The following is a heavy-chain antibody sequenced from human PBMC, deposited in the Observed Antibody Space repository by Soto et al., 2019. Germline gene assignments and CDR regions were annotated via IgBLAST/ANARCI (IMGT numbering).Heavy chain of an antibody. V-gene: IGHV4-38-2*02. CDR3: GRVGASVPYYYDSSPYTFENWIDA. CDR2: IYHGGGT. Sequence: SESLSLTCPVSVYSISSGYYWGCLRQHPGKGREWIGSIYHGGGTYYNRPLNSRGTISIDKTNSRVSLIVNTVTAADTAVYYCGRVGASVPYYYDSSPYTFENWIDAWGQGTTVTVSS. D-gene: IGHD3-22*01. CDR1: VYSISSGYY. J-gene: IGHJ5*02.